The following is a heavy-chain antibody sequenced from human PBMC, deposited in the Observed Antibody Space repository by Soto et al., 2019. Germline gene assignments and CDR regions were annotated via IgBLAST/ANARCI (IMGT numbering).Heavy chain of an antibody. CDR3: ARSREPDYGSGIRRQEIDY. V-gene: IGHV3-48*02. Sequence: PGGSLRLSCAASGFTFSSYAMSWVRQAPGKGLEWVSAISSSSSTIYYADSVKGRFTISRDNAKNSLYLQMNSLRDEDTAVYYCARSREPDYGSGIRRQEIDYWGQGTLVTVSS. CDR2: ISSSSSTI. J-gene: IGHJ4*02. CDR1: GFTFSSYA. D-gene: IGHD3-10*01.